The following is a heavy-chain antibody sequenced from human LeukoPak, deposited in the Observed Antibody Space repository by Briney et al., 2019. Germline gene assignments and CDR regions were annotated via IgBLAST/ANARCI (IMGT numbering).Heavy chain of an antibody. CDR1: GYSISSGYY. J-gene: IGHJ4*02. V-gene: IGHV4-38-2*02. D-gene: IGHD3-10*01. CDR3: ARGWDYYGSGSYPTTDFDY. Sequence: SETLSLTCTVSGYSISSGYYWGWIRQPPGKGLEWIGSIYHSGSTYYNPSLKSRVTISVDTSKNQFSLKLSSVTAADTAVYYCARGWDYYGSGSYPTTDFDYWGQGTLVTVSS. CDR2: IYHSGST.